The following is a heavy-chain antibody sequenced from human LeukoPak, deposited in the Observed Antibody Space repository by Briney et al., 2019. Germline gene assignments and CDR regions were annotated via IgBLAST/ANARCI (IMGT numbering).Heavy chain of an antibody. V-gene: IGHV3-64D*06. D-gene: IGHD3-10*01. CDR2: IGINGGST. Sequence: SGGSLRLSCAASGFTSSPYYMTWVRQAPGKGLEYVSGIGINGGSTDYADSVKGRFTISRDNSKNTVYLQMSSLRAEDTAVYYCVKESRVVRGVIMDAFDMWGQGTMVTVSS. CDR3: VKESRVVRGVIMDAFDM. J-gene: IGHJ3*02. CDR1: GFTSSPYY.